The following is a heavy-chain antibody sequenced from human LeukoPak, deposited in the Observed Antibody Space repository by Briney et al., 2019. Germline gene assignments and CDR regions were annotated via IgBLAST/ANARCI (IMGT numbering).Heavy chain of an antibody. D-gene: IGHD2-2*02. CDR2: ISYDGSND. J-gene: IGHJ4*02. CDR3: ARAGYCSSTSCSTGGIFDY. Sequence: GGSLRLSCVVSGFTLSTHAMHWVRQAPGKGLEWVAVISYDGSNDYYADSVKGQFTISRDNSQNALYLQMNSLRAEDTAVYYCARAGYCSSTSCSTGGIFDYWGQGTLVTVSS. V-gene: IGHV3-30-3*01. CDR1: GFTLSTHA.